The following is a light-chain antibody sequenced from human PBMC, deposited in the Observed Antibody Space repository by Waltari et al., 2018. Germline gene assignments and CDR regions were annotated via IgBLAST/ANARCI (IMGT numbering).Light chain of an antibody. CDR2: EGT. CDR3: CSYAGNTVWV. J-gene: IGLJ3*02. CDR1: TSTFGSYAL. Sequence: QSALTQPASVSGSPGQSITISCTGTTSTFGSYALFPWYQQHPDKAPKLMVYEGTKRPPGISTRFSGAKSGNTASLTISGLQAEDEADYYCCSYAGNTVWVFGGGTKLTVL. V-gene: IGLV2-23*01.